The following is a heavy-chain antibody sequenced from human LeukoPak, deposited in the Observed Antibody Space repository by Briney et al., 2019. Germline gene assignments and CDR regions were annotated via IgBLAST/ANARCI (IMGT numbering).Heavy chain of an antibody. J-gene: IGHJ5*02. D-gene: IGHD6-6*01. CDR2: ISHDGSIK. Sequence: GGSLRLSCAASGFTFRTYGMHWVRQAPGKGLEWVALISHDGSIKYYADSVKGRFTISRDNSKNTLFLQMNSLRAEDTAVYYCARFKLLNWFDPWGQGTLVTVSS. CDR3: ARFKLLNWFDP. V-gene: IGHV3-30*03. CDR1: GFTFRTYG.